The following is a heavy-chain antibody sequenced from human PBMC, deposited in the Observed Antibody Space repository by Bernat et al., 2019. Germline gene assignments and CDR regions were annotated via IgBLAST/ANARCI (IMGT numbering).Heavy chain of an antibody. J-gene: IGHJ4*02. CDR3: ARELGYCSGGSCCGGRIIKNSFDY. CDR1: GYTFTGYY. CDR2: INPNSGGT. Sequence: QVQLVQSGAEVKKPGASVKVSCKASGYTFTGYYMHWVRQAPGQGLEWMGWINPNSGGTNYAQKFQGRVTMTRDTSISTAYMDLSRLRSDDTAVDYWARELGYCSGGSCCGGRIIKNSFDYWGQGTLVTVSS. V-gene: IGHV1-2*02. D-gene: IGHD2-15*01.